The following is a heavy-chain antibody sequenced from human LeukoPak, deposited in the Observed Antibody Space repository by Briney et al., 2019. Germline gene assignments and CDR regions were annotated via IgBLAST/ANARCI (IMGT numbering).Heavy chain of an antibody. J-gene: IGHJ3*02. Sequence: PSETLSLTCAVSGGSISSSNWCSWVRQPPGKGLEWIGEIYHSGSTNYNPSLTSRVTISVDKYKTQFSLKLSSVTAADTAVYYCARDTGSIAAAGSAFDIWGQGTMVTVSS. D-gene: IGHD6-13*01. CDR1: GGSISSSNW. V-gene: IGHV4-4*02. CDR3: ARDTGSIAAAGSAFDI. CDR2: IYHSGST.